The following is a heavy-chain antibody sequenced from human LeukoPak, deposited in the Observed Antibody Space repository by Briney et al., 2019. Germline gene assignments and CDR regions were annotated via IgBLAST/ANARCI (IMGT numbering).Heavy chain of an antibody. D-gene: IGHD3-3*01. CDR2: MYYSGTT. CDR1: GGSISTYDYY. Sequence: PSETLSLTCTVTGGSISTYDYYWSWIRRPPGKGLEWIGYMYYSGTTYYNPSLKSRVTMSVDTSKNQFSLKLSSVTAADTAMYYCARDPYDFWSGFHWFDPWGQGTLVTSPQ. V-gene: IGHV4-30-4*08. J-gene: IGHJ5*02. CDR3: ARDPYDFWSGFHWFDP.